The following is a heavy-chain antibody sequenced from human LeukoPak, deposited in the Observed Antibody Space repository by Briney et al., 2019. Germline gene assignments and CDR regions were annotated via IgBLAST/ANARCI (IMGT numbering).Heavy chain of an antibody. Sequence: ASVKVSCKASGGTFSSYAISWVRQAPGQGLEWMGRIIPILGIANYAQKFQGRVTITADKSTSTAYMELSSLRSEDTAVYYCARGSLNDYGDLHFDYWGQGTLVTVSS. CDR2: IIPILGIA. CDR3: ARGSLNDYGDLHFDY. J-gene: IGHJ4*02. V-gene: IGHV1-69*04. D-gene: IGHD4-17*01. CDR1: GGTFSSYA.